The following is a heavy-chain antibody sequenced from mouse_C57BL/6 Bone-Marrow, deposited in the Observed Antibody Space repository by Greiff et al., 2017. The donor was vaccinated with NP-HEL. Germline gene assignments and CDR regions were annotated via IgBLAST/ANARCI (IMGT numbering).Heavy chain of an antibody. J-gene: IGHJ4*01. V-gene: IGHV1-50*01. Sequence: QVQLQQPGAELVKPGASVKLSCKASGYTFTSYWMQWVKQRPGQGLEWIGEIDPSDSYTNYNQKFKGKATLTVDTSSSTACMQLSSLTSEDSAVYYCASGYYDPLYAMDYWGQGTSVTVSS. CDR2: IDPSDSYT. D-gene: IGHD2-3*01. CDR1: GYTFTSYW. CDR3: ASGYYDPLYAMDY.